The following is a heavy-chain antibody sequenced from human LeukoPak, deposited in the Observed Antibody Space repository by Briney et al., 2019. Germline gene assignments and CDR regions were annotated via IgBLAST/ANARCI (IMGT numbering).Heavy chain of an antibody. J-gene: IGHJ4*02. CDR2: IYHSGST. CDR3: ARVYCSGGSCYHFDY. D-gene: IGHD2-15*01. V-gene: IGHV4-38-2*02. CDR1: GYSISSGYY. Sequence: SETLSLTCTVSGYSISSGYYWGWIRQPPGKGLEWIGSIYHSGSTYYNPSLKSRVTISVDTSKNQFSLKLSSVTAADTAVYYCARVYCSGGSCYHFDYWGQGTLVTVSS.